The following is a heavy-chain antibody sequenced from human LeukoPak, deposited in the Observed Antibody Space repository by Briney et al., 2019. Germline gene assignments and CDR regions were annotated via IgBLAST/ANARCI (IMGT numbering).Heavy chain of an antibody. V-gene: IGHV3-30*01. D-gene: IGHD2-2*03. Sequence: GGSLRLSCAASGFTFSSYAMHWVRQAPGKGLEWVAVISYDGSNKYYADSVKGRFTISRDNSKDTLYLQMNSLRAEDTAVYYCARGLDIVVVPAGFGPWGQGTLVTVSS. CDR1: GFTFSSYA. CDR3: ARGLDIVVVPAGFGP. CDR2: ISYDGSNK. J-gene: IGHJ5*02.